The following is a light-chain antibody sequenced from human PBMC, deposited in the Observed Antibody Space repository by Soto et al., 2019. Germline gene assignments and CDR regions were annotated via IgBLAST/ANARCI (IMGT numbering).Light chain of an antibody. Sequence: DVVMTQSPLSLPVNLGEPAAISCRSTQSLVHRDGDTYLSWFHQRPGQSPRRLIFRVSKRDFGVPPRFIGSGSGTDFTLEITSVEAEDVGVYYCMQGTHWPPYTFGQGTRLEIK. CDR3: MQGTHWPPYT. J-gene: IGKJ2*01. CDR1: QSLVHRDGDTY. V-gene: IGKV2-30*02. CDR2: RVS.